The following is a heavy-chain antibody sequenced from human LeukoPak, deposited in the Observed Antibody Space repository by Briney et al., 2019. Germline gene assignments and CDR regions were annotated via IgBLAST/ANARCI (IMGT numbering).Heavy chain of an antibody. J-gene: IGHJ4*02. CDR1: GGSFSGYC. CDR3: ARGILVTVYAAFDY. D-gene: IGHD2-8*01. CDR2: IIHSGST. Sequence: SETLSLTCGVYGGSFSGYCWTWIRQSPGMGLEWIGEIIHSGSTNYNPSLTSRVTISVDTSKNQFSLELSSVTAADTAVYYCARGILVTVYAAFDYWGQGTLVTVSS. V-gene: IGHV4-34*01.